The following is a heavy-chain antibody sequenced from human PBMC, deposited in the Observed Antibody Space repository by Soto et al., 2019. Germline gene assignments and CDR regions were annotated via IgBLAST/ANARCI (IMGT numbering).Heavy chain of an antibody. J-gene: IGHJ4*02. CDR1: GFTFSSFA. D-gene: IGHD2-21*01. Sequence: EVQLLESGGGLVQPGGSLRLSCAASGFTFSSFAMSWVRQAPGKGLAWVSAISSSAHSTYYAYSVKGRFTISRDNSNNTLYLQLNSRRAADTAVYVCANLLNWASYPSYWGQGTLVTVST. CDR2: ISSSAHST. V-gene: IGHV3-23*01. CDR3: ANLLNWASYPSY.